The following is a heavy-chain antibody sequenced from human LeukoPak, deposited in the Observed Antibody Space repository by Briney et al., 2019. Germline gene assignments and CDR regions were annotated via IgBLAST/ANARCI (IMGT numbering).Heavy chain of an antibody. V-gene: IGHV3-23*01. CDR1: GFTFSSYG. CDR2: ISGSGGST. J-gene: IGHJ4*02. CDR3: AKDEGGSYEDFDY. Sequence: GGSLRLSCAAPGFTFSSYGMGWVRQAPGKGLEWVSAISGSGGSTYYADSVKGRFTISRDNSKDTLYLQMNSLRAEDTAVYYCAKDEGGSYEDFDYWGQGTLVTVSS. D-gene: IGHD1-26*01.